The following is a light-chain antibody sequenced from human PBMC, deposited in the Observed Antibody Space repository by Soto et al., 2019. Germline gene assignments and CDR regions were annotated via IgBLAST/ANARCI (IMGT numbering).Light chain of an antibody. CDR2: KAS. CDR1: QSVGSW. J-gene: IGKJ4*01. CDR3: QQYNSYPLT. Sequence: DIQMTQSPSTLSASVGDRVTITCRASQSVGSWLASYQQKPGKAPKLLIYKASTLESGVPSRFSGSGSGTEFTLNISSLQADDFATYYCQQYNSYPLTFGGGTKVEIK. V-gene: IGKV1-5*03.